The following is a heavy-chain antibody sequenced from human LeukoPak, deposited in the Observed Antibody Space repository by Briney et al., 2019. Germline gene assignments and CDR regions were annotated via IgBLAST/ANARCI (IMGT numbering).Heavy chain of an antibody. V-gene: IGHV3-21*01. Sequence: GGSLRLSCAASGFTFSSYSMNWVRQAPGKGLEWVSSISSSSSYIYYADSVKGRFTISRDNAKNSLYLQMNSLRAEDTAVYYCAGTYCSGGSCYSAPYYYYGMDVWGQGTTVTVSS. J-gene: IGHJ6*02. CDR3: AGTYCSGGSCYSAPYYYYGMDV. CDR1: GFTFSSYS. D-gene: IGHD2-15*01. CDR2: ISSSSSYI.